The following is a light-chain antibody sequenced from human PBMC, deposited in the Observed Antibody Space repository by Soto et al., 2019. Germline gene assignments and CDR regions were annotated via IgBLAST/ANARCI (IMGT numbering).Light chain of an antibody. J-gene: IGKJ5*01. Sequence: DIQMTQSPSSLSAAFGVRVTSPCRASSTVYKYLNWYQQRPGKGPNLLICAASTLHSGVPSRFSGSGYGTDFNLTISSLQTEDFATYYCQQRNDTPITFGQGTRLEIK. CDR3: QQRNDTPIT. V-gene: IGKV1-39*01. CDR1: STVYKY. CDR2: AAS.